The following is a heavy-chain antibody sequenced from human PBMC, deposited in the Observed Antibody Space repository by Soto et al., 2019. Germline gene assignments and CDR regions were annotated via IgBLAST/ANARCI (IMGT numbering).Heavy chain of an antibody. Sequence: GESLKISCKGSGYSFTSYWIGWVRQMPGKGLEWMGIIYPGDSDTRYSPSFQGQVTISADKSISTAYLQWSSLKASDTAMYYCARPPPYCTNGVCAAVAFDIWGQGTMVTVSS. CDR1: GYSFTSYW. CDR2: IYPGDSDT. J-gene: IGHJ3*02. CDR3: ARPPPYCTNGVCAAVAFDI. D-gene: IGHD2-8*01. V-gene: IGHV5-51*01.